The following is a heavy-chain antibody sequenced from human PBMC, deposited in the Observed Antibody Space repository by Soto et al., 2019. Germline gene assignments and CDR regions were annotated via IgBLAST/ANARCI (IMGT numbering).Heavy chain of an antibody. V-gene: IGHV3-74*01. CDR3: AKEGTSSLYYFDY. D-gene: IGHD2-15*01. CDR1: GFTFSSYW. Sequence: GGSLRLSCAASGFTFSSYWMHWVRQAPGKGLVWVSRINSDGSSTSYADSVKGRFTISRDNSKNTLYLQMNSLRAGDSAKYYCAKEGTSSLYYFDYWGQGTLVTVSS. J-gene: IGHJ4*02. CDR2: INSDGSST.